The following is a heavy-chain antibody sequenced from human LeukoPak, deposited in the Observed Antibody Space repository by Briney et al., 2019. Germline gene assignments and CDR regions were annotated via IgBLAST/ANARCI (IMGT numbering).Heavy chain of an antibody. CDR3: ARDHNYAFDN. D-gene: IGHD1-1*01. CDR2: VGISSGNT. J-gene: IGHJ4*02. V-gene: IGHV3-21*01. CDR1: GFTFSDYS. Sequence: GSLRLSCAASGFTFSDYSMNWVRQAPGKGLEWISYVGISSGNTKYADSVKGRFTISGDSARNSLYLQMSSLRVEDTAVYYCARDHNYAFDNWGQGTLVTVSS.